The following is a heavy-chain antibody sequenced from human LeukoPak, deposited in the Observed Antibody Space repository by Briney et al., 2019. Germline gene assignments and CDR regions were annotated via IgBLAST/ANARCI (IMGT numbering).Heavy chain of an antibody. Sequence: GGSLRLSCAASGFTFSSYSMNWVRQAPGKGLEWVSSISSSSYIYYADSVKGRFTISRDNAKNSLYLQMNSLRAEDTAVYYCARESGDVTMIVVSEGYFDYWGQGTLVTVSS. D-gene: IGHD3-22*01. CDR1: GFTFSSYS. V-gene: IGHV3-21*01. CDR3: ARESGDVTMIVVSEGYFDY. J-gene: IGHJ4*02. CDR2: ISSSSYI.